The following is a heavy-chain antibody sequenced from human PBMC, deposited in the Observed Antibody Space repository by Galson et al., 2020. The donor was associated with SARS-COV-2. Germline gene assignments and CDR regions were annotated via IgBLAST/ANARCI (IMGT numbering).Heavy chain of an antibody. CDR2: IKQDGSEK. J-gene: IGHJ3*02. D-gene: IGHD3-9*01. Sequence: GGSLRLSCAASGFTFSSYWMSWVRQAPGKGLEWVANIKQDGSEKYYVDSVKGRFTISSDNAKNSLYLQMNSLRAEDTAVYYCARSRYFDWLPDAFDIWGQGTMVTVSS. CDR1: GFTFSSYW. CDR3: ARSRYFDWLPDAFDI. V-gene: IGHV3-7*03.